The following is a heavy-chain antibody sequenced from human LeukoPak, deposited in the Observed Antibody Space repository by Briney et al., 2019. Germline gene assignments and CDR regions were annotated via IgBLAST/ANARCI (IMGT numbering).Heavy chain of an antibody. V-gene: IGHV3-23*01. D-gene: IGHD2-15*01. CDR3: AKARYCSGGSCYSSYYFDY. Sequence: GGSLRLSCAASGFTFSSSAMSWVRQAPGKGLEWVSAISGSGGSTYYADSVKGRFTISRDNSKNTLYLQMNSLRAEDTAVYYCAKARYCSGGSCYSSYYFDYWGQGTLVTVSS. CDR2: ISGSGGST. J-gene: IGHJ4*02. CDR1: GFTFSSSA.